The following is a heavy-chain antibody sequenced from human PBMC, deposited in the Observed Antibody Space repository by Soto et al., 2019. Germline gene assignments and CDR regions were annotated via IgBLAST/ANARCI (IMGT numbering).Heavy chain of an antibody. D-gene: IGHD3-3*01. CDR2: INPNSGGT. Sequence: ASVKVSCKASGYTFTGYYMHWVRQAPGQGLEWMGWINPNSGGTNYAQKFQGRVTMTRDTSISTAYMELSRLRSDDTAVYYCARRLPLLRHGDFDTWGQGTLVTVSS. CDR1: GYTFTGYY. V-gene: IGHV1-2*02. J-gene: IGHJ5*02. CDR3: ARRLPLLRHGDFDT.